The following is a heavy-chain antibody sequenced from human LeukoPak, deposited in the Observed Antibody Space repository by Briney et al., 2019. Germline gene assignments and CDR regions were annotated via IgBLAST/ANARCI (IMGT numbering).Heavy chain of an antibody. D-gene: IGHD3-10*01. CDR1: GFTFSSYA. J-gene: IGHJ3*02. CDR3: ANGGSGSYDDAFDI. V-gene: IGHV3-30*04. CDR2: ISYDGSNK. Sequence: PGGSLRLSCAASGFTFSSYAMHWVRQAPGKGLEWVAVISYDGSNKYYADSVKGRFTISRDNSKNTLYLQMNSLRAEDTAVYYCANGGSGSYDDAFDIWGQGTMVTVSS.